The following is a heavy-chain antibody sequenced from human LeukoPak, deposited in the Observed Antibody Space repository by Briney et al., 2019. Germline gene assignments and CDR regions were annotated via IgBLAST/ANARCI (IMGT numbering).Heavy chain of an antibody. CDR3: ARGPDTLGV. V-gene: IGHV4-59*01. J-gene: IGHJ6*04. CDR1: GGSINSYY. D-gene: IGHD2-2*02. CDR2: IYYTGTT. Sequence: SETLSLTCTVSGGSINSYYWSWIRQPPGKGLEWIGYIYYTGTTNYNPSLKSRVTISLDTSKNQFSLKLSSVTAADTAVYYCARGPDTLGVWGKGTTVTVSS.